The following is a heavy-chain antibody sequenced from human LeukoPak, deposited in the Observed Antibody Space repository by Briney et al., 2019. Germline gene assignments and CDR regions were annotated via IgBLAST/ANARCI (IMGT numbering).Heavy chain of an antibody. Sequence: GGSLRLSCAASGFIFNYYTMNWVLRAPPKRPEGIADVDSSGSYNHYAASVRGRFTIAKDNNRESVYLQINILGADDAAVYYCARDIHSSRSDYWGHGTLVTVSS. V-gene: IGHV3-21*01. J-gene: IGHJ4*01. D-gene: IGHD1-26*01. CDR1: GFIFNYYT. CDR3: ARDIHSSRSDY. CDR2: VDSSGSYN.